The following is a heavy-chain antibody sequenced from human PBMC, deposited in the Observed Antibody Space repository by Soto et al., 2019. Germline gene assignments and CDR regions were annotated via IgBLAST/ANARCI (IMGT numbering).Heavy chain of an antibody. CDR3: AGDPFYYASGF. J-gene: IGHJ4*02. CDR2: ISGDGTTQ. V-gene: IGHV3-11*01. CDR1: GFKFGDHY. Sequence: PGGPLRLSCAASGFKFGDHYMTWIRQAPGKGLEWVSKISGDGTTQYYADSVKGRFTVSRDNTKNSLHLQMNRLRVEDTALYYCAGDPFYYASGFWGQGTLVTVSS. D-gene: IGHD3-16*01.